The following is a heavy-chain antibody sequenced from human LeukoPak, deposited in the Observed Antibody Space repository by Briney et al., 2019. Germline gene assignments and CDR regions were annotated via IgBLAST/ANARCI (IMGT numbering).Heavy chain of an antibody. Sequence: GASVKVSCKASGGTFSSYAISWVRQAPGQGLEWMGRIIPILGIANYAQKFQGRVTITADKSTSTAYMELSSLRSEDTAVYYCARDLTGGVFDYWGQGTLVTVSS. D-gene: IGHD7-27*01. V-gene: IGHV1-69*04. CDR3: ARDLTGGVFDY. CDR1: GGTFSSYA. CDR2: IIPILGIA. J-gene: IGHJ4*02.